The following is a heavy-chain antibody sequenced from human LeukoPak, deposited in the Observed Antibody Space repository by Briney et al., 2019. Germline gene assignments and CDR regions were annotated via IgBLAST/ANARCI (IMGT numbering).Heavy chain of an antibody. D-gene: IGHD3-22*01. CDR3: ARHSGYYYARDAFDI. CDR1: GGSISSDNW. V-gene: IGHV4-4*02. CDR2: IYHTGNT. J-gene: IGHJ3*02. Sequence: SETLSLACAVSGGSISSDNWWSWVRQPPGKGLEWIGEIYHTGNTNYNPSLESRVTISVDTSKNQFSLKLSSVTAADTAVYYCARHSGYYYARDAFDIWGQGTLVTVSS.